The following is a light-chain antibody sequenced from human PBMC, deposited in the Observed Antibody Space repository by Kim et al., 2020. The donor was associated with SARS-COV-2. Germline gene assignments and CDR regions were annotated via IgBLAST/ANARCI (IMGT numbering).Light chain of an antibody. CDR2: DTS. V-gene: IGKV3-11*01. J-gene: IGKJ5*01. Sequence: PPEERATLSCRASESVTKYLAWYQQRPGQAPRLLIYDTSNRATGIPARFSGSGFGTHFTLTISSLEPEDFAVYYCQQRANWPPITFRQGTRLEIK. CDR1: ESVTKY. CDR3: QQRANWPPIT.